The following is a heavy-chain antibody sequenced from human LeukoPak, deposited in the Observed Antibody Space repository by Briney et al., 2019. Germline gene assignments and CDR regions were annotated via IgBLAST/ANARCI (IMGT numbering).Heavy chain of an antibody. V-gene: IGHV1-2*02. CDR3: AREDWGVVVAPGID. Sequence: VASVTVSCKASGYTFTGYYMHWVRQAPGQGLEWMGWISPNSGGTNYAQKFQGRVTMTRDTSISTAYMELSRLRSDDTAVYYCAREDWGVVVAPGIDWGQGTLVIVSS. CDR1: GYTFTGYY. D-gene: IGHD2-15*01. J-gene: IGHJ1*01. CDR2: ISPNSGGT.